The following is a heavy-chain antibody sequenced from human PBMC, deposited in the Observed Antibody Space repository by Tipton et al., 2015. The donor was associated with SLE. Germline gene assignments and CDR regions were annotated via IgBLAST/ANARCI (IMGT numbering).Heavy chain of an antibody. V-gene: IGHV3-23*01. CDR1: GFTFSSYA. CDR3: AKGRIENDFWSARGAFDI. J-gene: IGHJ3*02. Sequence: SLRLSCAASGFTFSSYAMSWVRQAPGKGLEWVSSISGSGGSTYYADSVKGRFTISRDNSKNTLYLQMNSLRAEDTAVYYCAKGRIENDFWSARGAFDIWGQGTMVTVSS. CDR2: ISGSGGST. D-gene: IGHD3-3*01.